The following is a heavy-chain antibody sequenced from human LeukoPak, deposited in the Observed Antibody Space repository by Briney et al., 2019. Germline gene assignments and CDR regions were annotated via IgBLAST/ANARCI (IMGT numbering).Heavy chain of an antibody. J-gene: IGHJ4*02. Sequence: GGSLRLSCAASGFTFGDYAMHWVRQAPGKGLEWVAVISYDGSNKYYADSVKGRFTISRDNSKNTLYLQMNSLRAEDTAVYYCARGLRDSSGWFDYWGQGTLVTVSS. D-gene: IGHD6-19*01. CDR3: ARGLRDSSGWFDY. CDR1: GFTFGDYA. CDR2: ISYDGSNK. V-gene: IGHV3-30-3*01.